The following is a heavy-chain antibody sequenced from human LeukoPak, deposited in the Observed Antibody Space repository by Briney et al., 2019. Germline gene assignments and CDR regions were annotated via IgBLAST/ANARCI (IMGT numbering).Heavy chain of an antibody. D-gene: IGHD6-19*01. CDR2: IWYDGSNK. CDR3: ARASYSSGWYYFDY. CDR1: GFTFSSYG. V-gene: IGHV3-33*01. Sequence: GGSLRLSCAASGFTFSSYGMHWVRQAPGKGLEWVAVIWYDGSNKYYADSVKGRFTISRDNSKNTLYLQMNSLIAEDTAVYYCARASYSSGWYYFDYWGQGTLVTVSS. J-gene: IGHJ4*02.